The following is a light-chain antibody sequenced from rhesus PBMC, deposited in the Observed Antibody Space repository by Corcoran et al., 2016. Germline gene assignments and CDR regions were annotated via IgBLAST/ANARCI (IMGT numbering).Light chain of an antibody. CDR1: QSLLYSSNNKNY. J-gene: IGKJ1*01. Sequence: DIVMTQSPDSLAVSLGERVTINCKSTQSLLYSSNNKNYLAWYQQKPGQAPKLLFYWASTRDSGVPYRFRGRGSGTDFTLTSSGLQAEDVAVDYCQQYYSTPVTFGQGTKGEIK. CDR3: QQYYSTPVT. CDR2: WAS. V-gene: IGKV4-1*01.